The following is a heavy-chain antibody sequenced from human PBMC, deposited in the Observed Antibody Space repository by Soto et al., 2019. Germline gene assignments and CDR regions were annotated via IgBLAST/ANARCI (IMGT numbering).Heavy chain of an antibody. CDR1: GGSISSYY. D-gene: IGHD6-6*01. Sequence: PSETLSLTCTVSGGSISSYYWSWIRQPPGKGLEWIGYIYYSGSTNYNPSLKSRVTISVDTSKNQFSLKLSSVTAADTAVYYCARSGNAARPRYYFDYWGQGTLVTVSS. CDR2: IYYSGST. V-gene: IGHV4-59*01. J-gene: IGHJ4*02. CDR3: ARSGNAARPRYYFDY.